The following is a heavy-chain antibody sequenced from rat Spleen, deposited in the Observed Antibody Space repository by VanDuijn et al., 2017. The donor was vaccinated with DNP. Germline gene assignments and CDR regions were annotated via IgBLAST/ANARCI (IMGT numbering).Heavy chain of an antibody. D-gene: IGHD1-6*01. V-gene: IGHV5S13*01. CDR2: ISTGGGNT. CDR3: ARNGYTTDTTRGWFAY. CDR1: GFTFSNYG. J-gene: IGHJ3*01. Sequence: EVQLVESGGGLVQPGRSLKLSCAASGFTFSNYGMAWVRQAPTKGLEWVASISTGGGNTYYRDSVKGRFTISRDNAKNTQYLQMDSLRSEDTATYYCARNGYTTDTTRGWFAYWGQGTLVTVSS.